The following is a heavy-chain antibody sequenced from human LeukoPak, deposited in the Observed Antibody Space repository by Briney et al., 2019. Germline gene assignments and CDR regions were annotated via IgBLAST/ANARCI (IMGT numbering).Heavy chain of an antibody. Sequence: GGSLKLSCAASGFTFSGSAMHWVRQASGKGLEWVGRVGSKANSYATAYAASVKGRFTISRDDSKNTAYLQMNSLKTEDTAVYYCSCWGTPSYYGMDVWGQGTTVTVSS. CDR1: GFTFSGSA. V-gene: IGHV3-73*01. J-gene: IGHJ6*02. CDR2: VGSKANSYAT. D-gene: IGHD3-16*01. CDR3: SCWGTPSYYGMDV.